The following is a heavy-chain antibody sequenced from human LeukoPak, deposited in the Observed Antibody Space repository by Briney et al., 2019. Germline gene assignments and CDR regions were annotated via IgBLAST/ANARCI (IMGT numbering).Heavy chain of an antibody. Sequence: GGSLRLSCARSGFTFCAYSLSWVRQAPGKGLEWVAKTKKDGSEKDYVDSVRGRFTISRDNDKDSLYLQLNSVRVEDTAVYYCARGFQSGDSPVWGQGTLVTVSS. J-gene: IGHJ4*02. V-gene: IGHV3-7*01. D-gene: IGHD2-21*02. CDR2: TKKDGSEK. CDR1: GFTFCAYS. CDR3: ARGFQSGDSPV.